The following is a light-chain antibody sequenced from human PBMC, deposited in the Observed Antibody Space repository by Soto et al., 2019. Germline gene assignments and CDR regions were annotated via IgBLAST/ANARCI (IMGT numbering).Light chain of an antibody. CDR1: QSVSSY. J-gene: IGKJ2*01. CDR2: DAS. Sequence: EIVLTQSPATLSLSPGERATLSCRASQSVSSYLAWYQQKPGQAPRLLIYDASNRADGIPARFSGSGSGTDFTLTISSLEPEDFAVYYCQQRRNWPPFGQETTLEVK. V-gene: IGKV3-11*01. CDR3: QQRRNWPP.